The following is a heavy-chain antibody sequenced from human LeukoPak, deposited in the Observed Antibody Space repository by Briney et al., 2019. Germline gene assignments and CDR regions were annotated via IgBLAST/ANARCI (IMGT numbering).Heavy chain of an antibody. D-gene: IGHD3-16*01. Sequence: ASVKVSCKASGYTFTSYDINWVRQATGQGLEWMGWMNPNSGNTGYAQKFQGRVTMTRNTSISTAYMELSSLRSEDTAVYYCARGTRYYDYVYRLSDFDYWGQGTLVTVSS. V-gene: IGHV1-8*01. J-gene: IGHJ4*02. CDR3: ARGTRYYDYVYRLSDFDY. CDR1: GYTFTSYD. CDR2: MNPNSGNT.